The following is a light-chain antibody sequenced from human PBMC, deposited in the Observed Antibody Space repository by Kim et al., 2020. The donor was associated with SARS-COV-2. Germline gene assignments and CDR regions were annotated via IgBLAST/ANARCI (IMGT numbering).Light chain of an antibody. J-gene: IGLJ1*01. CDR1: GSDVGASNY. V-gene: IGLV2-11*01. Sequence: PAQSDTISGTGTGSDVGASNYVSWYQPHPGTAPKLMLYDVSVRPSGVPDRFSGSKSGNTASLTISGLQAEDEADYYCCSFAGTAYVFGIGTKVTVL. CDR2: DVS. CDR3: CSFAGTAYV.